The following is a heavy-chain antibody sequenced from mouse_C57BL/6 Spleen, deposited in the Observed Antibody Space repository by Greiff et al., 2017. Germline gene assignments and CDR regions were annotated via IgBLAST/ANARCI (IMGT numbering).Heavy chain of an antibody. Sequence: QVQLKQSGPGLVQPSQSLSITCTVSGFSLTSYGVHWVRQSPGKGLEWLGVIWSGGSTDYNAAFISRLSISKDNSKSQVFFKMNSLQADDTAIYYCARLRSPFAYWGQGTLVTVSA. D-gene: IGHD1-1*01. CDR3: ARLRSPFAY. CDR2: IWSGGST. J-gene: IGHJ3*01. CDR1: GFSLTSYG. V-gene: IGHV2-2*01.